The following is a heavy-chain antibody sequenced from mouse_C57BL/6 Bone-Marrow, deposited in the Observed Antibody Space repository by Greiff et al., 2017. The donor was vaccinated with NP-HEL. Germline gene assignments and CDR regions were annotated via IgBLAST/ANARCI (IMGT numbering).Heavy chain of an antibody. CDR2: INPNNGGT. V-gene: IGHV1-18*01. J-gene: IGHJ3*01. D-gene: IGHD2-2*01. CDR3: AREGNGYDRFAY. Sequence: VQLKESGPELVKPGASVKIPCKASGYTFTDYNMDWVKQSHGKSLEWIGDINPNNGGTIYNQKFKGKATLTVDKSSSTAYMELRSLTSEDTAVYYCAREGNGYDRFAYWGQGTLVTVSA. CDR1: GYTFTDYN.